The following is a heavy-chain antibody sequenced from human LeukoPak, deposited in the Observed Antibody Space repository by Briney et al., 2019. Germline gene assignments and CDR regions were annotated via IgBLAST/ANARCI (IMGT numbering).Heavy chain of an antibody. CDR3: ARLFGSGSPQFFDY. J-gene: IGHJ4*02. Sequence: SGTLSLTCTVSGGSFSTSHYFWGWLRQPPGKGLEWLGSIYYSGATYYNPSLKSRVTLSVDPSKNQFSLKLSSVTAADTAVYYCARLFGSGSPQFFDYWGQGTLVTVSS. V-gene: IGHV4-39*01. CDR2: IYYSGAT. CDR1: GGSFSTSHYF. D-gene: IGHD3-10*01.